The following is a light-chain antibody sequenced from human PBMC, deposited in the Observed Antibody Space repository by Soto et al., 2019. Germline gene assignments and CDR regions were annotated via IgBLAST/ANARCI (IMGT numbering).Light chain of an antibody. CDR2: DAS. CDR1: QSVSSY. J-gene: IGKJ4*01. CDR3: QQRSNWPLT. V-gene: IGKV3-11*01. Sequence: EIMLTQSPATLSLSPGEIATLSCSASQSVSSYLAWYQQKPGQAPRLLIYDASNRATGIPARFSGSGSGTDFTLTISSLEPEDFAVYYCQQRSNWPLTFGGGTKVDIK.